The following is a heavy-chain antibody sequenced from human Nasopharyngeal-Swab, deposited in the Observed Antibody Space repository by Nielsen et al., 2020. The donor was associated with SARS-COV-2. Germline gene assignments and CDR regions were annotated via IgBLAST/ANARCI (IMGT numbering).Heavy chain of an antibody. CDR3: ARVVWVDWDAFHI. V-gene: IGHV1-2*02. CDR1: GYTFIGYY. D-gene: IGHD3-16*01. Sequence: ASVKVSCKASGYTFIGYYIHWVRQAPGQGLEWMGWINPNSGGTNYAQKFKGRVTMTRDTSISTAYMELSRLRSDDTAVYYCARVVWVDWDAFHIWGQGTIVTVSS. J-gene: IGHJ3*02. CDR2: INPNSGGT.